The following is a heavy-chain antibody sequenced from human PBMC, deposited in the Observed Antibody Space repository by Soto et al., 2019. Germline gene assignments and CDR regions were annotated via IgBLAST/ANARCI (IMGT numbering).Heavy chain of an antibody. CDR3: ASTGSPGQWLPLGDY. V-gene: IGHV4-39*01. Sequence: QLQLQESGPGLVKPSETLSLTCTVSGGSISSSSYYWGWIRQPPGKGLEWIGSIYYSGSTYYNPSLKSRVTISVDTSKNQFSLKLSSVTAADTAVYYCASTGSPGQWLPLGDYWGQGTLVTVSS. D-gene: IGHD6-19*01. CDR2: IYYSGST. J-gene: IGHJ4*02. CDR1: GGSISSSSYY.